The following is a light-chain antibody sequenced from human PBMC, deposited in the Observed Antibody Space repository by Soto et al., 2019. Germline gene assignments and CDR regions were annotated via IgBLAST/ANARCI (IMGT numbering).Light chain of an antibody. Sequence: DIQLTQSPSFLSASVGDRVTITCRASQPISNYLNWYQQKAGEAPKVLIFGASSLQSGVPSKFSGSGHGTDFTLIINNLHPDDFATYYCQQTHAVPLTFGQGTRLEIK. V-gene: IGKV1-39*02. CDR1: QPISNY. CDR3: QQTHAVPLT. CDR2: GAS. J-gene: IGKJ5*01.